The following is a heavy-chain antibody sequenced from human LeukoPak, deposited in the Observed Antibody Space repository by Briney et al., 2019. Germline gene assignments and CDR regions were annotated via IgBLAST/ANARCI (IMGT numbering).Heavy chain of an antibody. D-gene: IGHD2-2*01. CDR3: ARGFWDIVVVPAAARDWFDH. Sequence: GRSLRLSCAASGFTFSSYAMHWVRQAPGKGLEWVAVISYDGSNKYYADSVKGRFTISRDNSKNTLHLQMNSLRAEDTAVYYCARGFWDIVVVPAAARDWFDHWGQGTLVTVSS. CDR2: ISYDGSNK. J-gene: IGHJ5*02. CDR1: GFTFSSYA. V-gene: IGHV3-30-3*01.